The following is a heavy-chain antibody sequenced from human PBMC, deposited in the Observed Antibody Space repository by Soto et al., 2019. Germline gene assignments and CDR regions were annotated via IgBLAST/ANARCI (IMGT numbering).Heavy chain of an antibody. J-gene: IGHJ6*02. V-gene: IGHV1-3*01. CDR3: ARGPDTATSSYYYYGLDV. CDR1: GYTFTNYA. CDR2: INAGNGNT. Sequence: QVQLVQSGAEVKKPGASVKVSCKASGYTFTNYAMHWVRQAPGQRLEWMGWINAGNGNTRYSQKFQGRVTITRDTAASTAYMEPSSLRSEDTAVYYCARGPDTATSSYYYYGLDVGGQGATVTVSS. D-gene: IGHD6-13*01.